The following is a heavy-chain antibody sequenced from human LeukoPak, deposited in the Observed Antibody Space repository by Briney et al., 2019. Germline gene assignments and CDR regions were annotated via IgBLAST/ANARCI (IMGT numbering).Heavy chain of an antibody. CDR1: GFTLSSYG. Sequence: PGGSLRLSCAASGFTLSSYGMHWVRQAPGKGLEWVAVISYDGTNKYYADSVKGRFTISRDNSKNTLYLQMNSLTAEDTAVYYCAGRGGGRGFEYWGQGTLVTVSS. D-gene: IGHD3-10*01. CDR2: ISYDGTNK. V-gene: IGHV3-30*03. J-gene: IGHJ4*02. CDR3: AGRGGGRGFEY.